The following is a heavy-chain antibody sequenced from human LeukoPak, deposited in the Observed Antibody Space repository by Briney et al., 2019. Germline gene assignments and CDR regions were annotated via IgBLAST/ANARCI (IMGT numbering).Heavy chain of an antibody. CDR2: INAGNGNT. J-gene: IGHJ5*02. V-gene: IGHV1-3*01. D-gene: IGHD3-22*01. CDR3: AREYFGYYDSSGYYYFDNWFDP. CDR1: GYTFTSYA. Sequence: ASVKVSCKASGYTFTSYALHWVRQAPGQGLEWMGWINAGNGNTNYSQKFQGRVTITRDTSASTAYMELSSLRSEDTAVYYCAREYFGYYDSSGYYYFDNWFDPWGQGTLVTVSS.